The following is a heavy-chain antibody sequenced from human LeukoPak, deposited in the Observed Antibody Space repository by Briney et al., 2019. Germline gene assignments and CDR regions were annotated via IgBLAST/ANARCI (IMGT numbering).Heavy chain of an antibody. CDR1: GYTFTGYY. CDR3: ARAGTAGYISNWFDP. Sequence: GASVKGSCKASGYTFTGYYMHWVRQAPGQGLEWMGWINPNSGGTNYAQKFQGRVTMTRDTSISTAYMELSRLRSDDTAVYYCARAGTAGYISNWFDPWGQGALVTVSS. CDR2: INPNSGGT. V-gene: IGHV1-2*02. J-gene: IGHJ5*02. D-gene: IGHD3-9*01.